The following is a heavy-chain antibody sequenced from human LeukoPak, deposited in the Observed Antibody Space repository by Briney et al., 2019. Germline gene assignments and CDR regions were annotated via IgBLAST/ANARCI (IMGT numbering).Heavy chain of an antibody. CDR2: VNPSSGVT. CDR3: ARATLPFGSSSLLGFDP. CDR1: GYTFTTYD. Sequence: GASVKVSCKAFGYTFTTYDINWVRQATGQGLEWMGWVNPSSGVTRYAQKFQGRVTMTRNTSTSTAYMELSSLRSDDTAVYYCARATLPFGSSSLLGFDPWGQGTLVTVSS. V-gene: IGHV1-8*01. J-gene: IGHJ5*02. D-gene: IGHD6-6*01.